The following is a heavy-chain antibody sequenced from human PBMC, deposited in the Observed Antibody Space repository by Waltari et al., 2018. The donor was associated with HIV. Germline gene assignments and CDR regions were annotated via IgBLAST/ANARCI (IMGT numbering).Heavy chain of an antibody. CDR3: ARERGGYDILTGYWEVDV. D-gene: IGHD3-9*01. V-gene: IGHV4-38-2*02. J-gene: IGHJ6*02. CDR1: DYSISSGYY. Sequence: QVQLQESGPGLVKPSETLSLTCAVSDYSISSGYYWGWIRQPPGKGLEGIGSIYHSGRTYYNPSLKSRVTILVDTSKTQFSLKLSSVTAADTAVYYCARERGGYDILTGYWEVDVWGQGTTVTVSS. CDR2: IYHSGRT.